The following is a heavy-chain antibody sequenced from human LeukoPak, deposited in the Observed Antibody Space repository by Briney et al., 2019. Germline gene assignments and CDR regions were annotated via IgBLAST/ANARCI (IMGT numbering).Heavy chain of an antibody. CDR2: IRSKAYGGTT. D-gene: IGHD4-17*01. CDR3: TRDPDYVLAWEHYSYYYGMDV. J-gene: IGHJ6*02. Sequence: GRSLRLSCTASGFTFGDYAMSWVRQAPGKGLEWVGFIRSKAYGGTTEYAASVRGRFTISRDDSKSIAYLQMNSLKTEDTAVYYCTRDPDYVLAWEHYSYYYGMDVCGQGSTVTVSS. V-gene: IGHV3-49*04. CDR1: GFTFGDYA.